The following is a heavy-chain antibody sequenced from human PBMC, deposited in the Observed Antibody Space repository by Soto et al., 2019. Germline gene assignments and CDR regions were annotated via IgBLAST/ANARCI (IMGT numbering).Heavy chain of an antibody. CDR3: ARSVDP. Sequence: ETLSLTCTVSGGSINSYYWSWIRQPPGKGLEWIGYIYDSGSTNYNPSLKSRVIMSVETSKNQFSLKLTSVTAADTAVYYCARSVDPWGQGTLVTVSS. J-gene: IGHJ5*02. CDR1: GGSINSYY. CDR2: IYDSGST. V-gene: IGHV4-59*12.